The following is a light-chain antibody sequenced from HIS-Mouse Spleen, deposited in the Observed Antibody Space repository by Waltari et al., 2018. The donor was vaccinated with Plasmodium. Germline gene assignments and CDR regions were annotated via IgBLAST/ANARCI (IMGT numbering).Light chain of an antibody. CDR2: EVS. J-gene: IGLJ2*01. V-gene: IGLV2-8*01. CDR1: SSHVGGYNY. Sequence: QSALTQPPSASGSPGQSVPISRPVTSSHVGGYNYSPWYQQHPGKPPKLMIYEVSKRPSGVPDRFSGSKSGNTASLTVSGLQAEDEADYYCSSYAGSNNLVFGGGTKLTVL. CDR3: SSYAGSNNLV.